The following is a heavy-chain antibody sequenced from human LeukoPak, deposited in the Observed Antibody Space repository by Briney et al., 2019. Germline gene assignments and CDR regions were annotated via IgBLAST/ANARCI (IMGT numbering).Heavy chain of an antibody. Sequence: GGSLRLSCAASGFTVSSNYMSWVRQAPGKGLEWVSVIYSGGSTYYADSVKGRFTISRDNAKNSLYLQMNSLRAEDTAVYYCARANYYDSSGYYGYWGQGTLVTVSS. CDR2: IYSGGST. D-gene: IGHD3-22*01. J-gene: IGHJ4*02. CDR3: ARANYYDSSGYYGY. CDR1: GFTVSSNY. V-gene: IGHV3-53*01.